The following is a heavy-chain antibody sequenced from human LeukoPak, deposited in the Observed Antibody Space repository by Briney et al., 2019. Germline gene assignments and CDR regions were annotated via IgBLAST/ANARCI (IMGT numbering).Heavy chain of an antibody. D-gene: IGHD3-10*01. CDR3: ARGRAMVRGVPFDAFDI. CDR1: GGTFSSYA. CDR2: IIPMFGTT. J-gene: IGHJ3*02. Sequence: SVKVSCKASGGTFSSYAISWVRQAPGQGLEWMGGIIPMFGTTSYAQKFQGRVTITADESTSTAYMEVNSLRSEDTAVYYCARGRAMVRGVPFDAFDIWGQGTTVTVSS. V-gene: IGHV1-69*01.